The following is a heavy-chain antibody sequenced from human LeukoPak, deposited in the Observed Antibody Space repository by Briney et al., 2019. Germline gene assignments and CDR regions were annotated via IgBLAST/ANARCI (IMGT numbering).Heavy chain of an antibody. CDR1: GYSFTSYW. Sequence: GESLKISCKGSGYSFTSYWISWVRQMPGKGLEWMGRIDPSDSYTNYSPSFQGHVTISADKSISTAYLQRSSLKASDTAMYYCARGRSTSKTVDYWGQGTLVTVSS. D-gene: IGHD1-14*01. J-gene: IGHJ4*02. CDR3: ARGRSTSKTVDY. CDR2: IDPSDSYT. V-gene: IGHV5-10-1*01.